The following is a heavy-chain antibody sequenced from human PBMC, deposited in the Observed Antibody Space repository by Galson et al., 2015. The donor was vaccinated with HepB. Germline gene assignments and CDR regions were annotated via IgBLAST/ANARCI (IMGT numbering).Heavy chain of an antibody. CDR2: IYPVDSDT. J-gene: IGHJ4*02. V-gene: IGHV5-51*01. Sequence: QSGAEVKKPGESLTISCETSGYTFLTYWIGWVRQVPGKGLKWLGTIYPVDSDTRYSPSFLGQVTISVDKSTATAYLHWNNLRASDTAMYFCARQGTKSRYYYGSGSSFNVWVQGTLVIVSS. CDR1: GYTFLTYW. D-gene: IGHD3-10*01. CDR3: ARQGTKSRYYYGSGSSFNV.